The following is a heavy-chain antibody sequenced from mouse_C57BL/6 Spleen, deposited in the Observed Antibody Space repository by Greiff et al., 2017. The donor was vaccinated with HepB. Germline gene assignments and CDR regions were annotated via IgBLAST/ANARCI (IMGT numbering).Heavy chain of an antibody. V-gene: IGHV1-66*01. Sequence: VQLQQSGPELVKPGASVKISCKASGYSFTSYYIHWVKQRPGQGLEWIGWIYPGSGNTKYNEKFKGEATLTADTSSSTAYMQLSSLTSEDSAVYYCAREVYSSGYECWGQGTTLTVSS. D-gene: IGHD3-2*02. CDR1: GYSFTSYY. CDR2: IYPGSGNT. J-gene: IGHJ2*01. CDR3: AREVYSSGYEC.